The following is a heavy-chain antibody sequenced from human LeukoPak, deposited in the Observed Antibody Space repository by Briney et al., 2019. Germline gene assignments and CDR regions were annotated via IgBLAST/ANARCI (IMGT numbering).Heavy chain of an antibody. J-gene: IGHJ6*03. Sequence: SETLSLTCAVYGGSFSGYYWSWIRQPPGKGLEWIGSIYYSGSTYYNPSLKSRVTISVDTSKNQFSLKVSSVTAADTAVYYCASQGGIAVAGKGYYYMDVWGKGTTVTVSS. CDR2: IYYSGST. CDR3: ASQGGIAVAGKGYYYMDV. D-gene: IGHD6-19*01. CDR1: GGSFSGYY. V-gene: IGHV4-34*01.